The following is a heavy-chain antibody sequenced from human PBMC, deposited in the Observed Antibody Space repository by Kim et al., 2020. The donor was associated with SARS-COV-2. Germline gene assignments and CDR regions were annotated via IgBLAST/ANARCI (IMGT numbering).Heavy chain of an antibody. CDR2: ISSSSSTI. CDR1: GFTFSSYS. V-gene: IGHV3-48*01. J-gene: IGHJ4*02. D-gene: IGHD3-9*01. Sequence: GGSLRLSCAASGFTFSSYSMNWVRQAPGKGLEWVSYISSSSSTIYYADSVKGRFTISRDNAKNSLYLQMNSLRAEDTAVYYCAREEGLTGYYYWGQGTLVTVSS. CDR3: AREEGLTGYYY.